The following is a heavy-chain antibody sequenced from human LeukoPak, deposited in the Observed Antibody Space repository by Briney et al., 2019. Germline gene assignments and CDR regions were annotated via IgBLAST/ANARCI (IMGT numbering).Heavy chain of an antibody. Sequence: PGRSLRLSCAASGFTFSSYGMHWVRQAPGKGLEWVAVISYDGSNKYYADSVKGRFTISRDNSKNTLYLQMNSLTTEDTAVYYCARADSSNWYWFDPWGQGTLVTVSS. D-gene: IGHD6-13*01. CDR1: GFTFSSYG. J-gene: IGHJ5*02. CDR2: ISYDGSNK. CDR3: ARADSSNWYWFDP. V-gene: IGHV3-30*03.